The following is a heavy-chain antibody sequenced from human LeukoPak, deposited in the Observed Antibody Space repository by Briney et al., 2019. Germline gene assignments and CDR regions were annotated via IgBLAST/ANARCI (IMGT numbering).Heavy chain of an antibody. J-gene: IGHJ4*02. CDR2: IYSDGTT. Sequence: PGGSLRLSCAASGITVSSNYMSWVRQAPGKGLEWVSIIYSDGTTLYADSVKGRFTISRDTSKNRLYLHMDSLRAEDTAIYYCTKVATTPVWASDYWGQGTLATVSS. CDR3: TKVATTPVWASDY. D-gene: IGHD1-1*01. V-gene: IGHV3-53*01. CDR1: GITVSSNY.